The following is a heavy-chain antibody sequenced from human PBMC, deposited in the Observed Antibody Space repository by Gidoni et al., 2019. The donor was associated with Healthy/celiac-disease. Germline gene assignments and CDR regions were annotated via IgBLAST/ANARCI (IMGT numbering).Heavy chain of an antibody. V-gene: IGHV4-34*01. CDR2: INHSGST. J-gene: IGHJ4*02. D-gene: IGHD2-15*01. CDR3: ARGVLYWVWPIFFDY. Sequence: QVQLQQWGAGLLKPSETLSLTCAVYGGSFSGYYWSWIRQPPGKGLEWIGEINHSGSTNYNPSLKSRVTISVDTSKNQFSLKLSSVTAADTAVYYCARGVLYWVWPIFFDYWGQGTLVTVSS. CDR1: GGSFSGYY.